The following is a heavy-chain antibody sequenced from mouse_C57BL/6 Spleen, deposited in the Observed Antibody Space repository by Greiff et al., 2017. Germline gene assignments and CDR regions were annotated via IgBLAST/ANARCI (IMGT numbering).Heavy chain of an antibody. CDR1: GFSLTSYG. J-gene: IGHJ4*01. CDR3: ANMITTGDYYAMDY. Sequence: QVHVKQSGPGLVQPSQSLSITCTVSGFSLTSYGVHWVRQSPGKGLEWLGVIWRGGSTDYNAAFMSRLSITKDNSKSQVFFKMNSLQADDTAIYYCANMITTGDYYAMDYWGQGTSVTVSS. D-gene: IGHD2-4*01. V-gene: IGHV2-5*01. CDR2: IWRGGST.